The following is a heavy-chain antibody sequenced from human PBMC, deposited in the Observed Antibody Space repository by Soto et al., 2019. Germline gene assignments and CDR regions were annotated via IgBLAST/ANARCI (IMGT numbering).Heavy chain of an antibody. D-gene: IGHD3-16*01. CDR3: AKDQKNRYDHTGPNYFYYGMDV. V-gene: IGHV1-46*01. CDR2: IKPTDDSA. Sequence: QVQLVQSGAEVKKPGASAKVSCTASGYTLTSYYMHWVRQAPGQGLEWMGVIKPTDDSARYAQKFQGRVTLTSDTSTSTVSMELSSLKSEDPAVYYCAKDQKNRYDHTGPNYFYYGMDVWGQGTTVTVSS. CDR1: GYTLTSYY. J-gene: IGHJ6*02.